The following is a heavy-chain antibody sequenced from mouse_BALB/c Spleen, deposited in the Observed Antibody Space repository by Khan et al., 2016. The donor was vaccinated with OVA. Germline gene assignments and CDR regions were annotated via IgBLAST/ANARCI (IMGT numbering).Heavy chain of an antibody. CDR3: ASSKYGYFDY. Sequence: QIQLVQSGPELKKPGETVKISCKASGYTFTDYSMHWVKQAPGKGLKWMGWINTETGEPTYADDFKGRFAFSLETSASTAYLQINNLKNEDKARYFCASSKYGYFDYWGQGTTLTVSS. CDR2: INTETGEP. V-gene: IGHV9-2-1*01. CDR1: GYTFTDYS. J-gene: IGHJ2*01. D-gene: IGHD2-5*01.